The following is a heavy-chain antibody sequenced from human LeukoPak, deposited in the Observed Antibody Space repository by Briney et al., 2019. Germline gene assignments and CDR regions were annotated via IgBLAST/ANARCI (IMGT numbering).Heavy chain of an antibody. V-gene: IGHV3-30-3*01. CDR2: ISYDGSNK. Sequence: GGSLRLSCAASGFTFSSYAMHWVRQAPGKGLEWVAVISYDGSNKYYADSVKGRFTISRDNAKNSLYLQMNSLRAEDTAVYYCARRHVGLVIIKPFDYWGQGTLVTVSS. CDR3: ARRHVGLVIIKPFDY. D-gene: IGHD3/OR15-3a*01. CDR1: GFTFSSYA. J-gene: IGHJ4*02.